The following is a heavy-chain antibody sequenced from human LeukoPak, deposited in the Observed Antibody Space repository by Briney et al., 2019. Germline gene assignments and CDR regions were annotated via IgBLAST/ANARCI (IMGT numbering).Heavy chain of an antibody. CDR3: QSTIVGRNCDITRCYAGGYFDY. J-gene: IGHJ4*02. CDR1: GLSLSRYS. V-gene: IGHV3-21*06. Sequence: PGGSLRLSYAASGLSLSRYSMNWVRQAPGKGLEWVSSISSSSSYIYYADSVKGRFTISRDNAKTSLYLHMNSLRAEDTLGSDGQSTIVGRNCDITRCYAGGYFDYWGQGILVTVSS. CDR2: ISSSSSYI. D-gene: IGHD2-2*01.